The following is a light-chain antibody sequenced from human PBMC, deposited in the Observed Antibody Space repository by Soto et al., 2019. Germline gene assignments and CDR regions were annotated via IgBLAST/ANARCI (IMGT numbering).Light chain of an antibody. J-gene: IGKJ1*01. CDR3: MQSVQFPWT. CDR1: QSLLHSEGKTC. Sequence: DIVMTQTPLSLSVTPGQPASISCKSSQSLLHSEGKTCLFWYLQKAGQPPQLLTYEVSNRFSGVPDRFSGSGSGTDFTLKISRVEAGDVGVYYCMQSVQFPWTFGQGTKVEIK. V-gene: IGKV2D-29*01. CDR2: EVS.